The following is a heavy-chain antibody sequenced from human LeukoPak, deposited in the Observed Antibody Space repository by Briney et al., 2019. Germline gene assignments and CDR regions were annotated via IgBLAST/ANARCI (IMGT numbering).Heavy chain of an antibody. D-gene: IGHD6-6*01. V-gene: IGHV3-23*01. Sequence: GGSRRLSCAASGFTFSSYAMSWVRQAPGKGLEWVSAISGSGGSTYYADSVKGRFTISRDNSKNTLYLPMNSLRAENTAVYYCAKADSCSSGFIEGYYFDHWGQGTLVTVSS. CDR3: AKADSCSSGFIEGYYFDH. CDR1: GFTFSSYA. CDR2: ISGSGGST. J-gene: IGHJ4*02.